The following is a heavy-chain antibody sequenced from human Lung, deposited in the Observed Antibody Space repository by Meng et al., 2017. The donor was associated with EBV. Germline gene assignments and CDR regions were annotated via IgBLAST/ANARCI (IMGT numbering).Heavy chain of an antibody. CDR3: ASVRKYCSSTSCYGQFDY. J-gene: IGHJ4*02. CDR2: IYHSGST. V-gene: IGHV4-4*03. Sequence: DSCPGLGMLQGAWSLTCAVSGGYISIRNWWSWVRQPPGKWLEWIGEIYHSGSTNYNPSLKSRVTISVDKSKNQFSLKLSSVTAADTAVYYCASVRKYCSSTSCYGQFDYWGQGTLVTVSS. D-gene: IGHD2-2*01. CDR1: GGYISIRNW.